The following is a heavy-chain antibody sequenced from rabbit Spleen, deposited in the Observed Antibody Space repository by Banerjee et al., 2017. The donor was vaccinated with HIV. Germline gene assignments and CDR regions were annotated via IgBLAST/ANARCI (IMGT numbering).Heavy chain of an antibody. V-gene: IGHV1S40*01. J-gene: IGHJ3*01. D-gene: IGHD8-1*01. CDR3: ARGGTSFSTYGMDL. CDR1: GIDFSGYYY. Sequence: QSLEESGGDLVKPGASLTLTCTASGIDFSGYYYIYWVRQASGKGLEWIACIYTGSSGNTYYASWAKGRFTISKTSSTTVTLQMTSLTDADTATYFCARGGTSFSTYGMDLWGQGTLVTVS. CDR2: IYTGSSGNT.